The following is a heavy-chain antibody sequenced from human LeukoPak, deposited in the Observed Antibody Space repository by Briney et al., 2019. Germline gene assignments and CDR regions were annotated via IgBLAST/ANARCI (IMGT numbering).Heavy chain of an antibody. V-gene: IGHV4-38-2*02. CDR2: IYHSGST. J-gene: IGHJ6*04. Sequence: SETLSLTCAVSGYSISSGYYWGWIRQPPGQGLGWIGSIYHSGSTYYNPSLKSRVTISVDTSKNQFSLKLSSVTAADTAVYYCARELYSSSWLGPTRYYGMDVWGKGTTVTVSS. CDR3: ARELYSSSWLGPTRYYGMDV. CDR1: GYSISSGYY. D-gene: IGHD6-13*01.